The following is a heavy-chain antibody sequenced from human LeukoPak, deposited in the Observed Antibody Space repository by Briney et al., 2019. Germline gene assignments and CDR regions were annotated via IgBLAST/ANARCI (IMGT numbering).Heavy chain of an antibody. CDR3: ARDKHSGSYSNYYGMDV. V-gene: IGHV3-33*01. CDR2: IWYDGSNK. Sequence: PGGSLRLSRAASGFTFSSYGMHWVRQAPGKGLEWVAVIWYDGSNKYYADSVKGRFTISRDNSKNTLYLQMNSLRAEDTAVYYCARDKHSGSYSNYYGMDVWGQGTTVTVSS. CDR1: GFTFSSYG. J-gene: IGHJ6*02. D-gene: IGHD1-26*01.